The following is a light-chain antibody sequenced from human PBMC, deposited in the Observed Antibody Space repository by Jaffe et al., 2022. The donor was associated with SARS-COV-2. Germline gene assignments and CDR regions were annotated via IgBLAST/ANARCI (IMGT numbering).Light chain of an antibody. J-gene: IGKJ1*01. CDR1: QSVSSN. CDR3: HQYLNWWT. Sequence: EIVMTQSPATLSVSPGERATLSCRASQSVSSNLAWYQQKPGQAPRLLIYGASIRATGIPARFSGSGSGTEFTLTISSLQSEDFAVYYCHQYLNWWTFGQGTKVEIK. V-gene: IGKV3-15*01. CDR2: GAS.